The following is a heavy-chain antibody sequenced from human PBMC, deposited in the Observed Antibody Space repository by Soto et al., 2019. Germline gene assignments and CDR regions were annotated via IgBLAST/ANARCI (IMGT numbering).Heavy chain of an antibody. CDR1: GFTFSSYE. D-gene: IGHD3-22*01. J-gene: IGHJ4*02. Sequence: EVQLVESGGGLVQPGGSLRLSCAASGFTFSSYEMNWVRQAPGKGLEWVSYISSSGSTIYYADSVKGRFTISRDNAKNSLNLQMNSLRAEDTAVYYCAREGYYDSSGYCWGQGTLVTVSS. CDR3: AREGYYDSSGYC. V-gene: IGHV3-48*03. CDR2: ISSSGSTI.